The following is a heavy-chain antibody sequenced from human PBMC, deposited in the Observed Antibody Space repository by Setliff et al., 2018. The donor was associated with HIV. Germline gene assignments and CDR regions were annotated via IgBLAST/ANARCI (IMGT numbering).Heavy chain of an antibody. Sequence: PSETLSLTCTVSGGSSSSRSYYWGWIRQPPGKGLEWIGHIHTSGNANYNPSLNSRVTMSVDTSTSRLSLKVHSVTAADTAMYYCARGSHGTSWTDYWGQGTLVTVSS. D-gene: IGHD6-13*01. CDR2: IHTSGNA. CDR3: ARGSHGTSWTDY. CDR1: GGSSSSRSYY. J-gene: IGHJ4*02. V-gene: IGHV4-61*05.